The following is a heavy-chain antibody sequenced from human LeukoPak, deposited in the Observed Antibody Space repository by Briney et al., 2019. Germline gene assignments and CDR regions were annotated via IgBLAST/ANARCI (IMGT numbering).Heavy chain of an antibody. CDR2: IIPIFGTA. V-gene: IGHV1-69*05. CDR1: GGTFSSYA. D-gene: IGHD2-2*01. J-gene: IGHJ4*02. Sequence: GSSVKVSCKASGGTFSSYAISWVRQAPGQGLEWMGGIIPIFGTANYAQKFQGRVTITTDESTSTAYMELSSLRSEDTAVYYCARAEYPSYYFDYWGQGTLVTVSS. CDR3: ARAEYPSYYFDY.